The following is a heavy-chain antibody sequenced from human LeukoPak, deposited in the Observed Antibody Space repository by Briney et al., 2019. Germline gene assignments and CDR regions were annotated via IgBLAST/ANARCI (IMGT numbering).Heavy chain of an antibody. CDR1: GYNFTTNW. J-gene: IGHJ4*02. Sequence: GESLKISCKGFGYNFTTNWIGWVRQKPGKGLEWMGIIYPGDSDTRYSPSFQGQVTISADKSISTAYLQWSSLKASDTAIYYCARSTTFEYWGQGTLVTVSS. V-gene: IGHV5-51*01. CDR2: IYPGDSDT. D-gene: IGHD1-7*01. CDR3: ARSTTFEY.